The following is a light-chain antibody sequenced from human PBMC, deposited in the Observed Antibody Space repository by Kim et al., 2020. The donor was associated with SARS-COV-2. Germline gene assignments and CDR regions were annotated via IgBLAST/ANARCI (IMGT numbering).Light chain of an antibody. J-gene: IGKJ4*01. Sequence: EIVMTQSPLSLPVTPGEPASISCRLSQSLLHSNGYNYLDWYLQKPGQSPQLLIYLGSNRASGVPARFSGSGSGTDFTLKISRVESEDVGVYYCMQSLQTPPTFGEGTKVDIK. V-gene: IGKV2-28*01. CDR3: MQSLQTPPT. CDR1: QSLLHSNGYNY. CDR2: LGS.